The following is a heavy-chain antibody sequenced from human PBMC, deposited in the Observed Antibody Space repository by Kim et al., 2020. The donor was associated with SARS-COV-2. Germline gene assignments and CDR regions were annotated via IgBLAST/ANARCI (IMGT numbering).Heavy chain of an antibody. CDR3: ARGKVIHVDYYYGMDV. CDR1: GYTFTSYG. Sequence: ASVKVSCKASGYTFTSYGISWVRQAPGQGLEWMGWISAYNGNTNYAQKLQGRVTMTTDTSTSTAYMELRSLRSDDTAVYYCARGKVIHVDYYYGMDVWGQGTTVTVSS. CDR2: ISAYNGNT. V-gene: IGHV1-18*01. J-gene: IGHJ6*02. D-gene: IGHD3-10*01.